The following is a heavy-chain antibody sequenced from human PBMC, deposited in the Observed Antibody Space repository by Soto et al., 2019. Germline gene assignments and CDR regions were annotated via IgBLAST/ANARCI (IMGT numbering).Heavy chain of an antibody. CDR3: AGYYYDSSGYLVNFDY. CDR1: GGTFSSYA. J-gene: IGHJ4*02. Sequence: SVKVSCKASGGTFSSYAISWVRQAPGQGLEWMGGIIPIFGTANYAQKFQGRVTITADESTSTAYMELSSLRSEDTAVYYCAGYYYDSSGYLVNFDYWGQVTLVTVSS. CDR2: IIPIFGTA. V-gene: IGHV1-69*13. D-gene: IGHD3-22*01.